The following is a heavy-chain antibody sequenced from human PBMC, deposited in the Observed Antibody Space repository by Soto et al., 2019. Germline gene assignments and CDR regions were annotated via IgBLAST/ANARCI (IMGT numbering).Heavy chain of an antibody. CDR2: IIPMFGTA. CDR1: GCTFSSYA. CDR3: ARAGRELVSGWMGPEY. V-gene: IGHV1-69*01. D-gene: IGHD6-6*01. Sequence: QVQLVQSGAEVKKPGSSVKVSCKASGCTFSSYAISWVRQAPVQWLEWMVGIIPMFGTAKYAQKFKGRVTISAVEAKSIDYRELSNLRSEDTSVYYCARAGRELVSGWMGPEYWGRPSIVNVSS. J-gene: IGHJ4*02.